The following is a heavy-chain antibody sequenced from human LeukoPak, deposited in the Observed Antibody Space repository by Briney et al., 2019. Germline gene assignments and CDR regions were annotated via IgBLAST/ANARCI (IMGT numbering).Heavy chain of an antibody. Sequence: SETLSLTCAVYGGSFSGYYRSWIRQPPGKGLEWIGEINHSGSTNYNPSLKSRVTISVDTSKNQFSLKLSSVTAADTAVYYCARASAFVTIFGVVISHRKFDPWGQGTLVTVSS. CDR2: INHSGST. V-gene: IGHV4-34*01. J-gene: IGHJ5*02. CDR1: GGSFSGYY. D-gene: IGHD3-3*01. CDR3: ARASAFVTIFGVVISHRKFDP.